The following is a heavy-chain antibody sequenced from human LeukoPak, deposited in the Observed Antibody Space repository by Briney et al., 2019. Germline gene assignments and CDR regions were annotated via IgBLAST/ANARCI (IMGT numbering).Heavy chain of an antibody. CDR1: GYTFTNYG. Sequence: ASVKVSCKASGYTFTNYGINWVRQAPGQGLEWMGWISAYNANTNYAQKLQGRVTMTRNTSISTAYMELSSLRSEDTAVYYCARGLRGYCSGGSCYSHFGYWGQGTLVTVSS. J-gene: IGHJ4*02. D-gene: IGHD2-15*01. CDR3: ARGLRGYCSGGSCYSHFGY. CDR2: ISAYNANT. V-gene: IGHV1-18*01.